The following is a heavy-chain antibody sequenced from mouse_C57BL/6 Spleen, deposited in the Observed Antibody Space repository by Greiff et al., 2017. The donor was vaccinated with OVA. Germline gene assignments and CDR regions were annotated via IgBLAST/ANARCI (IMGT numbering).Heavy chain of an antibody. V-gene: IGHV1-53*01. CDR3: ARSRDGYYYAMDY. D-gene: IGHD2-3*01. J-gene: IGHJ4*01. CDR2: INPSNGGT. CDR1: GYTFTSYW. Sequence: VKLQQPGTELVKPGASVKLSCKASGYTFTSYWMHWVKQRPGQGLEWIGNINPSNGGTNYNEKFKSKATLTVDKSSSTAYMQLSSLTSEDSAVYYCARSRDGYYYAMDYWGQGTSVTVSS.